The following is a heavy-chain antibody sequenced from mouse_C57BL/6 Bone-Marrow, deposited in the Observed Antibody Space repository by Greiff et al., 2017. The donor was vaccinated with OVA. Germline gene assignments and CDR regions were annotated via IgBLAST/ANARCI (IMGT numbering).Heavy chain of an antibody. Sequence: QVQLQQPGAELVRPGTSVKLSCKASGYTFTSYWMHWVKQRPGQGLEWIGVIDPSDSYTNYHQKFKGTATLTVDTSSITSYLQPVSLPSEDSAVYYCSRLFSGGFAYWGPGTLVTVSA. CDR1: GYTFTSYW. J-gene: IGHJ3*01. CDR3: SRLFSGGFAY. D-gene: IGHD1-3*01. CDR2: IDPSDSYT. V-gene: IGHV1-59*01.